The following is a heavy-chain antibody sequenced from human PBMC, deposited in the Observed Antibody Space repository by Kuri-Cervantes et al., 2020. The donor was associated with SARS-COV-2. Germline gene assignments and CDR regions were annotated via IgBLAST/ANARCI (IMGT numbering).Heavy chain of an antibody. Sequence: GESLKISCAASGFTFSTYAMSWVRQAPGKGLEWVSAISRSGTYYADSVKGRFTISRDNSKNTLYLQMNSLRAEDTAVYYCAKVSDSMTTVTTLGVWGQGTWSPSPQ. CDR2: ISRSGT. J-gene: IGHJ4*02. V-gene: IGHV3-23*01. D-gene: IGHD4-17*01. CDR1: GFTFSTYA. CDR3: AKVSDSMTTVTTLGV.